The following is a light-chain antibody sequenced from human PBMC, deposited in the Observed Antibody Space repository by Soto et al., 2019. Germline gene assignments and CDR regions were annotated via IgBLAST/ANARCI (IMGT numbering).Light chain of an antibody. V-gene: IGKV3-15*01. CDR3: QEYNTWPWT. Sequence: EIVLTQSPGTLSLSPGERATLSCRASQSISSTYLTWYHQRPGQAPRLLIYGASTRATGIPARFTGSGSGAEFILTITSLQSEDSAVYYCQEYNTWPWTFGQGTKVDIK. CDR1: QSISSTY. J-gene: IGKJ1*01. CDR2: GAS.